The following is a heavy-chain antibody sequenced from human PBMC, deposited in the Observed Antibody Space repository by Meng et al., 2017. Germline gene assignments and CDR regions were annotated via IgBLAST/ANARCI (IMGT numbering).Heavy chain of an antibody. CDR1: GYTFTCYY. CDR2: INPNSGGT. J-gene: IGHJ1*01. CDR3: ARGDYYDSSGYYSFWYFQH. V-gene: IGHV1-2*06. Sequence: VRRVQLGAGGTKPGASGTVPCKASGYTFTCYYMHWVRQAPGQGLEWMGRINPNSGGTNYAQKFQGRVTMTRDTSISTAYMELSRLRSDDTAVYYCARGDYYDSSGYYSFWYFQHWGQGTLVTVSS. D-gene: IGHD3-22*01.